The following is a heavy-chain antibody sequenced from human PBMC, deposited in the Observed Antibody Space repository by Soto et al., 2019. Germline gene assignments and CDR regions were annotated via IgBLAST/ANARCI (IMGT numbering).Heavy chain of an antibody. CDR1: GYTFTGYY. CDR3: ARNSASSYYYGLDV. J-gene: IGHJ6*02. CDR2: INPYSGDT. D-gene: IGHD2-15*01. V-gene: IGHV1-2*04. Sequence: ASVKVSCKASGYTFTGYYMHWVRQAPGQGLEWMGWINPYSGDTNYPQKFQGWVTMTRDTSISTAHMELRSLTSDDTAVYYCARNSASSYYYGLDVWGQGTAVTVSS.